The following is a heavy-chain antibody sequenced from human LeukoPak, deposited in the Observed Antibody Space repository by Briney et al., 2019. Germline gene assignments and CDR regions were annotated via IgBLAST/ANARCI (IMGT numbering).Heavy chain of an antibody. CDR1: GYTLTELS. D-gene: IGHD6-13*01. V-gene: IGHV1-24*01. J-gene: IGHJ5*02. CDR2: FDPEDGET. Sequence: ASVKVSCKVSGYTLTELSMHWVRQAPGKGLEWMGGFDPEDGETIYAQKFQGRVTMTEDTSTDTAYMELSSLRSEDTAVYYCARGYSSSWYEGWFDPWGQGTLVTVSS. CDR3: ARGYSSSWYEGWFDP.